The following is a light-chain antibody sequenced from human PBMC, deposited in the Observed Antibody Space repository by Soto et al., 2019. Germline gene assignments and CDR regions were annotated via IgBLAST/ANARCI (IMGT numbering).Light chain of an antibody. V-gene: IGLV2-14*01. CDR3: SSYGSGRTPWV. CDR2: EVS. CDR1: SCDVGGFDY. J-gene: IGLJ3*02. Sequence: SALTQPASVSGSPGQSITISCTGTSCDVGGFDYVSWYQHHPGKAPKLMLYEVSNRPSGVSDRFSGSKSGNTASLTISGLQTEDEANYYCSSYGSGRTPWVFGGGTKLTVL.